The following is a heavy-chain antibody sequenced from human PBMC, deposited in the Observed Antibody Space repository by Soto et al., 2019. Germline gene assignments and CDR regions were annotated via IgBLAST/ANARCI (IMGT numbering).Heavy chain of an antibody. Sequence: EVQLSESGGGLVKPGGSLRLSCAATGFIVGTNGMDWIRQAPGRGLEWVSSIYHTGGTNYADSLKGRFIISRDNSKNTLYLQMHSLRAEDTALYYCAGHGGFSYLGQGTLVTVSS. CDR2: IYHTGGT. J-gene: IGHJ4*02. V-gene: IGHV3-23*05. CDR3: AGHGGFSY. D-gene: IGHD4-17*01. CDR1: GFIVGTNG.